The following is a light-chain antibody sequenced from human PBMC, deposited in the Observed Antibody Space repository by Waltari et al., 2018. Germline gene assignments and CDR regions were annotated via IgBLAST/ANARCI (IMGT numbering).Light chain of an antibody. CDR3: CSYAGSYTFGV. CDR1: VSDVGGYSY. CDR2: DVT. J-gene: IGLJ2*01. Sequence: QSALTKPRSVSGSPRQPVTISCSGTVSDVGGYSYVFSYQQHPGKTPQHRIYDVTKRPAGVPARFSGSKSGNTASLTFAGLQAEDEADYYCCSYAGSYTFGVFGGGTKLTVL. V-gene: IGLV2-11*01.